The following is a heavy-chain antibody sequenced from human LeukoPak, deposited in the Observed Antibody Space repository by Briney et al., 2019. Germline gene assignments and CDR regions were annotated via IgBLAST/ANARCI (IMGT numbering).Heavy chain of an antibody. Sequence: PGGSLRLSCAASGFTFSSYAMHWVRQAPGKGLEWVAVISYDGSNKYYADSVKGRFTISRDNSKNTLYLQMNSLRAEDTAVYYCAREAPQYSYGYEANWFDPWGQGTLVTVSS. CDR3: AREAPQYSYGYEANWFDP. CDR2: ISYDGSNK. J-gene: IGHJ5*02. CDR1: GFTFSSYA. D-gene: IGHD5-18*01. V-gene: IGHV3-30-3*01.